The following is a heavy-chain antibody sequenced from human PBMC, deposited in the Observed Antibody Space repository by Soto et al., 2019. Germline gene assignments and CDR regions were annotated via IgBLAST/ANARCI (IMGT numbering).Heavy chain of an antibody. J-gene: IGHJ6*02. CDR3: ARDWGYYYYGMDV. V-gene: IGHV4-31*03. Sequence: SETLSLTCTVSGGSISSGGYYWSWIRQHPGKGLEWIGYIYYSGSTHYNPSLKSRVTISVDTSKNQFSLKLSSVTAADTAVYYCARDWGYYYYGMDVWGQGTTVTVSS. CDR2: IYYSGST. CDR1: GGSISSGGYY. D-gene: IGHD3-16*01.